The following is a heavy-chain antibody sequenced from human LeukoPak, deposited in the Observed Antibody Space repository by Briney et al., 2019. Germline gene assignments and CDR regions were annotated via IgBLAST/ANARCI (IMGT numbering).Heavy chain of an antibody. Sequence: ASVNVSCKASGYTFTRYDINWVRQATGQGLECMVWMNPNSGNTGYAQKFQGRVTMTRNTSISTAYMELSSLRSEDTAVYYCARGPPNYGDYWFDPWGQGTLVTVSS. J-gene: IGHJ5*02. V-gene: IGHV1-8*01. D-gene: IGHD4-17*01. CDR2: MNPNSGNT. CDR1: GYTFTRYD. CDR3: ARGPPNYGDYWFDP.